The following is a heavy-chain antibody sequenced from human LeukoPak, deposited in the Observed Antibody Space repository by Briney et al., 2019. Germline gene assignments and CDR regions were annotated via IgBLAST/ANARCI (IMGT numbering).Heavy chain of an antibody. CDR1: GFTFSSYS. J-gene: IGHJ4*02. D-gene: IGHD2/OR15-2a*01. Sequence: GGSLRLSCAASGFTFSSYSMNWVRQAPGKGLEWVSYISSISSTIYYADSVKGRFTISRDNAKNSLYLQMNSLRAEDTAVYYCALSQSRSYWGQGTLVTVSS. V-gene: IGHV3-48*01. CDR3: ALSQSRSY. CDR2: ISSISSTI.